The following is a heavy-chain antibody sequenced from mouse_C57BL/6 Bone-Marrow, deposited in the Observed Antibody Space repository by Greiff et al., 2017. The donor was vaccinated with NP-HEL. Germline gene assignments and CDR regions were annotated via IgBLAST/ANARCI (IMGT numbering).Heavy chain of an antibody. CDR3: ARLILEDYYAMDY. CDR2: INPYNGGT. D-gene: IGHD1-1*01. CDR1: GYTFTDYY. V-gene: IGHV1-19*01. Sequence: EVQLQESGPVLVKPGASVKMSCKASGYTFTDYYMNWVKQSHGKSLEWIGVINPYNGGTSYNQQFKVKAPLTVDKSSSTAYMELNSLTAEDSAVYYCARLILEDYYAMDYWGQGTSVPVSS. J-gene: IGHJ4*01.